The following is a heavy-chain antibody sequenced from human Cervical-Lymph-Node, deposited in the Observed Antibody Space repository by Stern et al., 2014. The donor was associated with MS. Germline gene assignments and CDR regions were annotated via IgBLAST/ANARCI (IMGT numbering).Heavy chain of an antibody. CDR1: GLTVTSSY. Sequence: EDKLVESGGGLVQPGGSLRLSCAVSGLTVTSSYLNWVRLAPGKGPEWVSLSYSGGMTSYADSVKGRFTISRDSSNNRLYLQMNSLRPEDTAVYYCGNWWGAWGQGTLVTVSS. CDR3: GNWWGA. J-gene: IGHJ5*02. CDR2: SYSGGMT. V-gene: IGHV3-66*02.